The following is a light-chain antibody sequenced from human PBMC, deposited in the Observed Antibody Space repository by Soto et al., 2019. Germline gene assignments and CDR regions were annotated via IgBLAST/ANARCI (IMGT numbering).Light chain of an antibody. Sequence: EIVLTQSPGTLSLSPGERATLSCRASQSVSSSHLAWYQQKPGQAPRLLIYGTSSRATGIPDRFSGSGSGTDFTLTISRLEPEDFAVYYCQQYGSSPYTFGQGTKLEI. J-gene: IGKJ2*01. CDR3: QQYGSSPYT. CDR1: QSVSSSH. V-gene: IGKV3-20*01. CDR2: GTS.